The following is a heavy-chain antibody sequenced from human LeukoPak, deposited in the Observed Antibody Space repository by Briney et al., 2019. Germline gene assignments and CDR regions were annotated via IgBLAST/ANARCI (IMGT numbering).Heavy chain of an antibody. CDR3: AKGASSGFTRYWYFDL. J-gene: IGHJ2*01. CDR1: GFTFSSYA. Sequence: GGSLRLSCAASGFTFSSYAMSWVRQAPGKGLEWVSAISGSGGSTYYADSVKGRFTISRDNSKNTLYLQMNSLRAEDTAVYYCAKGASSGFTRYWYFDLWGRGTLVTVSS. CDR2: ISGSGGST. D-gene: IGHD6-19*01. V-gene: IGHV3-23*01.